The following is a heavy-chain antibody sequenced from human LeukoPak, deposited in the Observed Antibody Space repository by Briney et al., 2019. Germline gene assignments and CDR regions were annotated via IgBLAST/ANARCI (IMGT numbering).Heavy chain of an antibody. D-gene: IGHD6-13*01. CDR1: GFTFSNYW. CDR3: ARGYSSSSDDFGY. Sequence: PGGSLRLSCEASGFTFSNYWMTWVRQAPGKGLEWVANIKEDGSVKQCVDSVKGRFTISRDNAKSSLYLQMNSLRVEDTAVYFCARGYSSSSDDFGYWGQGALVAVSS. V-gene: IGHV3-7*01. J-gene: IGHJ4*02. CDR2: IKEDGSVK.